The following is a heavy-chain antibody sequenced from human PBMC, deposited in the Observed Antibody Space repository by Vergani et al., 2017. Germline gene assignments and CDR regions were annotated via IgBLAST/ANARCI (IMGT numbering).Heavy chain of an antibody. CDR3: TAEKEVAFYYSYYHMDV. CDR1: EFTFSDVW. V-gene: IGHV3-15*01. CDR2: IKSNADGGSA. J-gene: IGHJ6*03. Sequence: EGQLVESGGGLVKPGGSLRLSCAASEFTFSDVWMSWVRQAPGKGLEWVARIKSNADGGSADYAASVKGRFIISRDDSENFLYLQMNSLKIEDTALYFCTAEKEVAFYYSYYHMDVWVKGTTVTVSS. D-gene: IGHD2-21*01.